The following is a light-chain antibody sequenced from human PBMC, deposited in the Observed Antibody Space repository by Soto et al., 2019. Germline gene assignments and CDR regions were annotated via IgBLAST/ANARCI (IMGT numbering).Light chain of an antibody. CDR2: GAS. V-gene: IGKV3-20*01. Sequence: EIVLTQSPGTLSLSPGERATLSCRASQSVASNNLAWYQQKPGQAPRLLIDGASSRARGIPDRFTGSGSGTDFILTISRLEPEDFAVYYCQQYGSSPRTFGQGTKV. CDR3: QQYGSSPRT. CDR1: QSVASNN. J-gene: IGKJ1*01.